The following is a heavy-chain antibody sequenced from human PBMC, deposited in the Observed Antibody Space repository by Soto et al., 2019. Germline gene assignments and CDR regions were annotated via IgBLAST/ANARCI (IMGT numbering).Heavy chain of an antibody. V-gene: IGHV4-59*01. CDR2: IYYSGST. CDR1: GGSISSYY. D-gene: IGHD5-18*01. J-gene: IGHJ6*02. CDR3: ARDRGYSYGHYYYYYGMDV. Sequence: SETLSLTCTVSGGSISSYYWSWIRQPPGKGLEWIGYIYYSGSTNYNPSLKSRVTISVDTSKNQFSLKLSSVAAADTAMYYCARDRGYSYGHYYYYYGMDVWSQGTTVTVSS.